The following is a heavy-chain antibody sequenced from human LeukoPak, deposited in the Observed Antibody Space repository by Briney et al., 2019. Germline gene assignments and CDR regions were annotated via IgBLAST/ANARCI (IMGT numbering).Heavy chain of an antibody. CDR1: GGSISSSSYY. V-gene: IGHV4-39*07. CDR3: ARDGIVVGHDY. D-gene: IGHD2-15*01. CDR2: IYYSGST. J-gene: IGHJ4*02. Sequence: SETLSLTCTVSGGSISSSSYYWGWIRQPPGKGLEWIGSIYYSGSTYYNPSLKSRVTISVDTSKNQFSLKLSSVTAADTAVYYCARDGIVVGHDYWGQGTLVTVSS.